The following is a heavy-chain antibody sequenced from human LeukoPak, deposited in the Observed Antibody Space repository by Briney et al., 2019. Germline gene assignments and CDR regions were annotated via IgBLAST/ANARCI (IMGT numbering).Heavy chain of an antibody. J-gene: IGHJ4*02. D-gene: IGHD5-18*01. CDR2: INSDGSST. CDR3: ARNVGGYSYGYVNY. Sequence: GGSLRLSCAASGFTFSSYWMHWVRQAPGKGLVWVSRINSDGSSTSYADSVKGRFTISRDNAKNTLYLQMNSLRAEDTAVYYCARNVGGYSYGYVNYWGQGTLVTVSS. V-gene: IGHV3-74*01. CDR1: GFTFSSYW.